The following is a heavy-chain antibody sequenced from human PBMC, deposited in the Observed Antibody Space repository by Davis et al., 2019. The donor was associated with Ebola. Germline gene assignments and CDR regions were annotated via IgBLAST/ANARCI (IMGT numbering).Heavy chain of an antibody. CDR3: IKEVLPGGLDF. CDR1: GITSDDHA. V-gene: IGHV3-9*02. J-gene: IGHJ4*02. CDR2: INRNGDYK. Sequence: SLKISCIVSGITSDDHAMHWVRQAPGKGLEWVSGINRNGDYKGYADSVRGRFTISIDSAQNVMYLEMKSLTVEDTGLYYCIKEVLPGGLDFWGQGTLVTVSS. D-gene: IGHD2-15*01.